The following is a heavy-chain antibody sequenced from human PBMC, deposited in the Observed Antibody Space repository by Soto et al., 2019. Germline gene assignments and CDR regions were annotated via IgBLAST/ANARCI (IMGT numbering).Heavy chain of an antibody. V-gene: IGHV4-39*01. J-gene: IGHJ4*02. CDR2: VHYDQTT. CDR1: GGAVGNSNYY. D-gene: IGHD3-10*01. Sequence: QLQLQESGPGLVKPAETLFLSCTVSGGAVGNSNYYWGWIRQSPGKGLEGIGNVHYDQTTYYTPSLEGRLTISIDTPNNNFSLKLTSVIASDTAVYYCARHRGRFGEADYWGQGTLVTVSS. CDR3: ARHRGRFGEADY.